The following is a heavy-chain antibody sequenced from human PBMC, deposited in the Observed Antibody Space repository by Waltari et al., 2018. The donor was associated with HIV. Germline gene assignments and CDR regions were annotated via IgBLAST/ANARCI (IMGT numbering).Heavy chain of an antibody. CDR3: ARVDRAGTTSGWDVFDI. Sequence: EVQLVESGGGLVRPGGSLSLSCAASGFTVSSHPMGWVRQTPGKGLEYVSVIYSGGTTHYADSVNGRFTISRDSSKSALYLQMNTLRAEDTALYYCARVDRAGTTSGWDVFDIWGQGTMVTVSS. J-gene: IGHJ3*02. CDR2: IYSGGTT. V-gene: IGHV3-66*01. CDR1: GFTVSSHP. D-gene: IGHD1-1*01.